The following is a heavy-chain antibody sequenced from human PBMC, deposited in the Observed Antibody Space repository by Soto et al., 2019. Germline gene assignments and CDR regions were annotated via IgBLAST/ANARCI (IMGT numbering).Heavy chain of an antibody. CDR3: ARLLWFGEDYYGMDV. D-gene: IGHD3-10*01. CDR2: IYYSGST. CDR1: GGSISSYY. Sequence: QVQLQESGPGLVKPSETLSLTCTVSGGSISSYYWSWIRQPPGKGLEWIGYIYYSGSTNYNPSLKRRVTTSVDTSKNQLSLKLSSVTAADTAVYYCARLLWFGEDYYGMDVWGQGTTVTVSS. J-gene: IGHJ6*02. V-gene: IGHV4-59*01.